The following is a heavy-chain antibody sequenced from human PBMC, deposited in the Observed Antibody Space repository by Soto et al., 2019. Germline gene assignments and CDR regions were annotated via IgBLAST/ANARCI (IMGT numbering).Heavy chain of an antibody. J-gene: IGHJ4*02. Sequence: PSETLSLTCTVSGGSISSYYWSWIRQPAGKGLEWIGRIYTSGSTNYNPSLGSRVTISADTSKTLFSLNLNFVTAADTAVYYCARGDHGPRRFYFDTWGQGTLVTVSS. D-gene: IGHD2-8*01. CDR3: ARGDHGPRRFYFDT. CDR1: GGSISSYY. V-gene: IGHV4-4*07. CDR2: IYTSGST.